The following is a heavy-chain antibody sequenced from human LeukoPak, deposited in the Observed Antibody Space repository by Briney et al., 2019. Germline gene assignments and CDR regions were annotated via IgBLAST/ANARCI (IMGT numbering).Heavy chain of an antibody. CDR2: IYYSGST. CDR1: GGSISSHY. CDR3: ARDTRDYGDYVFDY. V-gene: IGHV4-59*11. Sequence: SETLSLTCTVSGGSISSHYWSWIRQPPGKGLEWIGYIYYSGSTNYNPSLKSRVTISVDTSKNQFSLKLSSVTAADMAVYYCARDTRDYGDYVFDYWGQGTLVTVSS. J-gene: IGHJ4*02. D-gene: IGHD4-17*01.